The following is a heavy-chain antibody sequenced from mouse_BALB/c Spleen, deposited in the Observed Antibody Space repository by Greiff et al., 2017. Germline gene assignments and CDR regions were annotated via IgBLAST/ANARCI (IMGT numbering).Heavy chain of an antibody. CDR2: IYPGSGST. CDR3: ARWLLRY. J-gene: IGHJ2*01. D-gene: IGHD2-3*01. CDR1: GYNFTSYW. V-gene: IGHV1-55*01. Sequence: VQLQQPGAELVKPGASVKLSCKASGYNFTSYWINWVKLRPGKGLEWIGDIYPGSGSTNYNEKFKSKATLTVDTSSSTAYMQLRSLASEDSALYYCARWLLRYWGQGTTLTVSS.